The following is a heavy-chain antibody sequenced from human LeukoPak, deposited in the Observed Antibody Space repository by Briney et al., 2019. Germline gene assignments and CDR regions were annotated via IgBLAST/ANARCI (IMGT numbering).Heavy chain of an antibody. J-gene: IGHJ4*02. CDR1: GFTFSSYG. CDR2: IWYDGSNK. V-gene: IGHV3-33*01. Sequence: GRSLRLSCAASGFTFSSYGMHWVRQAPGKGLEWVAVIWYDGSNKYYADSVKGRFTISRDNSKNTLYLQMNSLRAEDTAVYYFARAGLELAFFDYWGQGTLVTVSP. CDR3: ARAGLELAFFDY. D-gene: IGHD1-7*01.